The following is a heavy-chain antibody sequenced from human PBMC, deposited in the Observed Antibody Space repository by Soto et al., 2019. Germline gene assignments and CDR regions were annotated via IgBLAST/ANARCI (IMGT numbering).Heavy chain of an antibody. CDR2: IIPIFGTA. CDR1: GGTFSSYA. CDR3: ARTYDSSGYKRDPRFDY. J-gene: IGHJ4*02. Sequence: SVKVSCKASGGTFSSYAISWVRQAPGQGLEWMGGIIPIFGTANYAQKFQGRVTITADESTSTAYMELSSLRSEDTAVYYCARTYDSSGYKRDPRFDYWGQGTLVTVYS. D-gene: IGHD3-22*01. V-gene: IGHV1-69*13.